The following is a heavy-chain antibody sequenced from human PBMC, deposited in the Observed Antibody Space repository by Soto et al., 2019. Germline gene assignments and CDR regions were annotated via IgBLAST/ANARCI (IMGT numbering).Heavy chain of an antibody. CDR1: GGSIRSYY. CDR2: IYYSGST. J-gene: IGHJ4*02. D-gene: IGHD3-22*01. V-gene: IGHV4-59*01. Sequence: PSETLSLTCTVSGGSIRSYYWSWIRQPPGKGLEWIGYIYYSGSTNYNPSLKSRVTVSVDTSKNQFSLKLSSVTAADTAVYYCARGFYDSSGYPFLDYWGQGTLVTVSS. CDR3: ARGFYDSSGYPFLDY.